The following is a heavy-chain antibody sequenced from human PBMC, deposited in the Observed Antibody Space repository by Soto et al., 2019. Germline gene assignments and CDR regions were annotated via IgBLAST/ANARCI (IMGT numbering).Heavy chain of an antibody. CDR3: AKAGLLFDY. V-gene: IGHV3-30*18. J-gene: IGHJ4*02. D-gene: IGHD3-10*01. Sequence: HPGGSLRLSCAASGFTFSSYGMHWVRQAPGKGLEWVAVISYDGSNKYYADSVKGRFTISRDNSKNTLYLQMNSLRAEDTAVYYCAKAGLLFDYWGQGTLVTVSS. CDR2: ISYDGSNK. CDR1: GFTFSSYG.